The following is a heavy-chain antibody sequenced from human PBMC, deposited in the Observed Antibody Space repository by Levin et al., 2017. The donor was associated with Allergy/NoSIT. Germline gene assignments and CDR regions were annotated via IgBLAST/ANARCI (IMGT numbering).Heavy chain of an antibody. J-gene: IGHJ4*02. V-gene: IGHV3-48*01. CDR3: ARGNYGSGSYIPFDY. CDR2: ISSSSSTI. D-gene: IGHD3-10*01. Sequence: LSLTCAASGFTFSSYSMNWVRQAPGKGLEWVSYISSSSSTIYYADSVKGRFTISRDNAKNSLYLQMNSLRAEDTAVYYCARGNYGSGSYIPFDYWGQGTLVTVSS. CDR1: GFTFSSYS.